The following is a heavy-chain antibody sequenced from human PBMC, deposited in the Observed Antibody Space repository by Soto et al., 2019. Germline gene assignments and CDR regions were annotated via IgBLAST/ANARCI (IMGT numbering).Heavy chain of an antibody. J-gene: IGHJ4*02. V-gene: IGHV3-11*06. CDR3: VCSSSWYKVFVY. Sequence: QVQLVESGGGLVKPGGSLRLSCAASGFTFSDYYVSWIRQAPGKGLEWLSYISRATYTNYADSAKGRFTISRDNAKNSVFLQMNSLRAEDTAVYYCVCSSSWYKVFVYWGQGTLVTVSS. D-gene: IGHD6-13*01. CDR1: GFTFSDYY. CDR2: ISRATYT.